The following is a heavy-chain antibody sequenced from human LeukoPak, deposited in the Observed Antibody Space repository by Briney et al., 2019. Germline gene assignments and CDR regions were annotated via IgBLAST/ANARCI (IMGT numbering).Heavy chain of an antibody. J-gene: IGHJ4*02. CDR3: TLSYMIRGGSEN. V-gene: IGHV1-69*13. CDR2: IIPKFATA. D-gene: IGHD3-10*01. CDR1: GGTFSSNA. Sequence: GASVKVSCKASGGTFSSNAIAWVRQAPGQGLEWMGGIIPKFATANYAQKLQGRVTIIADESTSTAYMELSSLGSEDTAMYYCTLSYMIRGGSENWGQGTLVTVSS.